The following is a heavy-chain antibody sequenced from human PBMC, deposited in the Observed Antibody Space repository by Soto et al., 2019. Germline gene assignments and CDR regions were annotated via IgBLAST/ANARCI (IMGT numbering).Heavy chain of an antibody. V-gene: IGHV4-31*03. D-gene: IGHD3-22*01. CDR2: IYYSGST. J-gene: IGHJ5*02. CDR3: ARDRILGYYYDSSGPRGGWFDP. CDR1: GGSISSGGYY. Sequence: QVQLQESGPGLVKPSQTLSLTCTVSGGSISSGGYYWSWIRQHPGKGLEWIGYIYYSGSTYYNPSLKSRVTISVDTSKNQFSLKLSSVTAADTAVYYCARDRILGYYYDSSGPRGGWFDPWGQGTLVTVSS.